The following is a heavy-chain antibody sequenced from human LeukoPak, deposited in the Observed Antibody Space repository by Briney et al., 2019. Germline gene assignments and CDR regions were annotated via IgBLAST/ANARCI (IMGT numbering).Heavy chain of an antibody. V-gene: IGHV4-4*02. CDR2: IYHSGST. D-gene: IGHD4-17*01. CDR3: ARVSAGDYGDYPFDY. J-gene: IGHJ4*02. Sequence: SGTLSLTCAVSGGSISSSNWWSWVRQPPGKGLEWIGEIYHSGSTNYNPSPKSRVTISVDKSKNQFSLKLSSVTAADTAVYYCARVSAGDYGDYPFDYWGQGTLVTVSS. CDR1: GGSISSSNW.